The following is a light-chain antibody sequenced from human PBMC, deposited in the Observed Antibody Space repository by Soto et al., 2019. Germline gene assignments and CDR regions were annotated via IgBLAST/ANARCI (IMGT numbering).Light chain of an antibody. J-gene: IGKJ5*01. CDR2: DVS. CDR3: QQYKNWPPIT. V-gene: IGKV3-15*01. CDR1: QSVSSN. Sequence: EIVLTQSPGTLSVSPGERATLSCRASQSVSSNLAWYQQKPGQAPRLLIYDVSTRATGIPARFSGSGSGTEFTLTISSLQSEDFAVYYCQQYKNWPPITFGQGTRLEIK.